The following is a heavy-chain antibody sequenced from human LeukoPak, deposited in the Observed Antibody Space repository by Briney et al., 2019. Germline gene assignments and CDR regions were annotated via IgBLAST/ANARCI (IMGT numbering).Heavy chain of an antibody. CDR1: GVSISSSSYY. J-gene: IGHJ4*02. D-gene: IGHD3-22*01. V-gene: IGHV4-39*01. Sequence: SETLSLTCTVSGVSISSSSYYWGWLRQPPGKGLEWIGSIYYSGSTYYNPSLKSRVTISVDTSKNQFSLKLSSVAAADTAVYYCARQYYDSSGYYPFDYWGQGTLVTVSS. CDR3: ARQYYDSSGYYPFDY. CDR2: IYYSGST.